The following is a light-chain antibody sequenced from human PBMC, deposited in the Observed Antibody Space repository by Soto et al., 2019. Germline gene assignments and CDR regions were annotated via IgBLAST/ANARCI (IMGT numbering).Light chain of an antibody. J-gene: IGKJ1*01. Sequence: EVGWTQSPGTLSLSPGERATLSCRASQSVSNNYLAWYQQKPGQAPRLLIYGASNRATGIPDRFSGSGSGTDFTLTISRLEPEDFAVYYCQQYGSSGTFGQGTKVDSK. CDR3: QQYGSSGT. CDR1: QSVSNNY. CDR2: GAS. V-gene: IGKV3-20*01.